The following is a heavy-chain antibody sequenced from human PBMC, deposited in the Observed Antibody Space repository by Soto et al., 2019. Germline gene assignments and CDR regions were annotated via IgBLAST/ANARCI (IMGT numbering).Heavy chain of an antibody. Sequence: PGGSLRLSCAASGFTFSDYYMSWIRQAPGKGLEWVSYISSSGSTIYYADSVKGRFTISRDNAKNSLYLQMNSLRAEDTAVYYWATLRGRARGNYFDYWGQGTLVTVSS. J-gene: IGHJ4*02. CDR3: ATLRGRARGNYFDY. V-gene: IGHV3-11*01. CDR2: ISSSGSTI. CDR1: GFTFSDYY. D-gene: IGHD3-16*01.